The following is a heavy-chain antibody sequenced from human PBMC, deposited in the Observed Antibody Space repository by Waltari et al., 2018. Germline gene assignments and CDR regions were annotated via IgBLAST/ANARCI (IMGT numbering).Heavy chain of an antibody. V-gene: IGHV4-61*02. CDR2: IYSSGAV. J-gene: IGHJ1*01. Sequence: QVQLQESGPGLVKPTHTLSPTCTVPGEPISDDVSRWTYWTWIRQSAGKGLEWIGHIYSSGAVDYNPSLRSRVTISLDTPKSHFTLKLTSVTAADTAVYYCANRGVGNYFKYFRLWSPGTLVTVSS. CDR1: GEPISDDVSRWTY. CDR3: ANRGVGNYFKYFRL. D-gene: IGHD1-7*01.